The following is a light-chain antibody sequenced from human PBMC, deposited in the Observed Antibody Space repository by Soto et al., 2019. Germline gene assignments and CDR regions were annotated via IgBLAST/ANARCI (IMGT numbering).Light chain of an antibody. CDR2: DVN. Sequence: QSALTQPRSVSGSPGQSVAISCTGTSSDVGGYNYVSWYQQHPGKAPKLMIYDVNKRPSGVPDRFSGSKSGNTASLTISGLQAEDEADYYCSSYARSNNWVFGGGTKLTVL. J-gene: IGLJ3*02. CDR3: SSYARSNNWV. CDR1: SSDVGGYNY. V-gene: IGLV2-11*01.